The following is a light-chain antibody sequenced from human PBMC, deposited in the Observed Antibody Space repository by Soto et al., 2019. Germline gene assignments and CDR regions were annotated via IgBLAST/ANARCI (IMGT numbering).Light chain of an antibody. CDR1: QSISSY. V-gene: IGKV1-39*01. CDR3: QQSYSTPIT. CDR2: AAS. Sequence: ILLTQSPSSLSASVGDRVTITCRASQSISSYLNWYQQKPGKAPKLLIYAASSLQSGVPSMFSGRGSGTDFTLTISSLQPEDFATYYCQQSYSTPITFGRGTRLEIK. J-gene: IGKJ5*01.